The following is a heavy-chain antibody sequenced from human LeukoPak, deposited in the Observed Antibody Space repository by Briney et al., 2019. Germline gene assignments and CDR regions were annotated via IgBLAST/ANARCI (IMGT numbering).Heavy chain of an antibody. J-gene: IGHJ5*02. D-gene: IGHD3-3*02. CDR2: IQSDGSYK. CDR3: ARDVDTSNHMSIFDP. CDR1: GFTFSHYG. Sequence: GGSLGLSCAGSGFTFSHYGMHWVRQGPGKGLEWVAGIQSDGSYKYYEDSLRGRFTISRDNFKNILYLQMNSLRAEDTAVYSCARDVDTSNHMSIFDPWGQGTLVTVS. V-gene: IGHV3-33*01.